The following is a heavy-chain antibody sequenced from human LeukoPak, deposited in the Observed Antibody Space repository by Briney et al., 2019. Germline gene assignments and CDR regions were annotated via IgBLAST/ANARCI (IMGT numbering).Heavy chain of an antibody. J-gene: IGHJ3*02. D-gene: IGHD1-20*01. CDR2: ISAYNGNT. CDR3: AIITGTTSNDAFDI. V-gene: IGHV1-18*01. Sequence: GASVKVSCKASGYTFTSYGISWVRQAPGQGLEWMGWISAYNGNTNYAQKLQGRVTMTTDTSTSTAYMELRSLRSDDTAVYYCAIITGTTSNDAFDIWGQGTMVIVSS. CDR1: GYTFTSYG.